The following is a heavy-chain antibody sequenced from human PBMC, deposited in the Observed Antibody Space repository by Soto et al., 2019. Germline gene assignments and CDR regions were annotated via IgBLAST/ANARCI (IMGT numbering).Heavy chain of an antibody. CDR3: ASGRGYQLLYFDY. CDR1: GYSFTSYW. J-gene: IGHJ4*02. D-gene: IGHD2-2*01. V-gene: IGHV5-51*01. CDR2: IYPGDSDT. Sequence: GESLKISCNGSGYSFTSYWIGWVRQMPGKGLEWMGIIYPGDSDTRYSPSFQGQVTISAVKSISTAYLQWSSLKASDTAMYYCASGRGYQLLYFDYWGQGTLVTVSS.